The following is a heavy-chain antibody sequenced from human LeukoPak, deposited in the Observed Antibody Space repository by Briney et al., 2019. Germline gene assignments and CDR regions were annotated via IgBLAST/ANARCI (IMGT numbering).Heavy chain of an antibody. D-gene: IGHD3-10*01. Sequence: GGSLRLSCAASGFTVSSNYMTWVRQAPGKGLEWVGRSKSKTDGGTTDYAAPVKGRFTISRDDSKNTLYLQMNSLKTEDTAVYYCTTDTTNFELLWFGEQNAPYYYYMDVWGKGTTVTISS. CDR3: TTDTTNFELLWFGEQNAPYYYYMDV. CDR2: SKSKTDGGTT. V-gene: IGHV3-15*01. CDR1: GFTVSSNY. J-gene: IGHJ6*03.